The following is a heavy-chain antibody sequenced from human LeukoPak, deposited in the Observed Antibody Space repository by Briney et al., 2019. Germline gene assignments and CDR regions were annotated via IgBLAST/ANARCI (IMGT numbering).Heavy chain of an antibody. CDR2: ISGSGGST. D-gene: IGHD5-18*01. J-gene: IGHJ4*02. CDR3: AKGHRRGYSYGLIFDY. CDR1: GFTFSSYA. Sequence: PGGSLRLSCAASGFTFSSYAMSWVRQAPGKGLEWVSAISGSGGSTYYADSVKGRFTISRDNSKNTLYLQMNSLRAEDTAVYYCAKGHRRGYSYGLIFDYWGQGTLVTVSS. V-gene: IGHV3-23*01.